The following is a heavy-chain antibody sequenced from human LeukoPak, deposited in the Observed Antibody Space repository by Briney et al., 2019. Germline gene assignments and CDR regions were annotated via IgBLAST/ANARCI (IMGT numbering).Heavy chain of an antibody. CDR1: GFTFSSYG. CDR3: AKDSDYGDYGVFDY. J-gene: IGHJ4*02. V-gene: IGHV3-23*01. D-gene: IGHD4-17*01. Sequence: GGTLRLSCAASGFTFSSYGMSWVRQAPGKGLEWVSAISGSGGSTYYADSVKGRFTISRDNSKNTLYLQMNSLRAEDTAVYYCAKDSDYGDYGVFDYWGQGTLVTVSS. CDR2: ISGSGGST.